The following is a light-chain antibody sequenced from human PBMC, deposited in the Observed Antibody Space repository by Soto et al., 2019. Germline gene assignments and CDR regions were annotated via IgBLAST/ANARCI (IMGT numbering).Light chain of an antibody. CDR1: DSVGAS. Sequence: EIVMTQSPATLSVSPGERATLSCRASDSVGASLVWYQQKPGQAPRLLIYGASTRSAGIPARFSGSGSGTEFTRTISSLQSEDFAVYFCQQYNKWPGTFGQGTKVEI. V-gene: IGKV3-15*01. CDR3: QQYNKWPGT. CDR2: GAS. J-gene: IGKJ2*01.